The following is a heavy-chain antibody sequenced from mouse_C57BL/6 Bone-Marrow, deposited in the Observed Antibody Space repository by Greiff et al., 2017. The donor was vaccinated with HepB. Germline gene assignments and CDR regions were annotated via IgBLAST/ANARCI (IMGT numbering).Heavy chain of an antibody. Sequence: SGAELVRPGSSVKLSCKDSYFAFMASAMHWVKQRPGHGLEWIGSFTMYSDATEYSENFKGKATLTANKSSSTAYMESSSLTSDDSAVYYCARSGYYGSTFYAMDYWGQGTSVTVSS. CDR3: ARSGYYGSTFYAMDY. J-gene: IGHJ4*01. CDR1: YFAFMASA. V-gene: IGHV1-49*01. D-gene: IGHD1-1*01. CDR2: FTMYSDAT.